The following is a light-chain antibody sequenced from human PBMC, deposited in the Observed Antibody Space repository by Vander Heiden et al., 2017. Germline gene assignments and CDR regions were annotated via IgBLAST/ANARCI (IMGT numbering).Light chain of an antibody. CDR3: MQALQSPLYT. CDR1: QSLLHSNGYNY. V-gene: IGKV2-28*01. CDR2: LGS. J-gene: IGKJ2*01. Sequence: DIVLTHSPLSLPVTPGETASISCRSSQSLLHSNGYNYLDWYMQKTEQSPQLLIYLGSNRASGVPDRFSGSGSGTDFTLKISRVEAEDVGVYYCMQALQSPLYTFGQGTKLETK.